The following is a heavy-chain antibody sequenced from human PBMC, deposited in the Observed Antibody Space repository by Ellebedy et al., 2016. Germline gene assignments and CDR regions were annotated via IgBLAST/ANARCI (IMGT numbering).Heavy chain of an antibody. Sequence: GESLKISXAASGFTFSTYGMHWVRQAPGKGLEWVAVIWYDGSEKYYIDSVKGRFTISRDNSKNTLHLQMDSLRVEDTAVYYCAKATQTTIFGVVISAGSQVYWGQGTLVTVSS. CDR3: AKATQTTIFGVVISAGSQVY. J-gene: IGHJ4*02. CDR2: IWYDGSEK. V-gene: IGHV3-33*06. CDR1: GFTFSTYG. D-gene: IGHD3-3*01.